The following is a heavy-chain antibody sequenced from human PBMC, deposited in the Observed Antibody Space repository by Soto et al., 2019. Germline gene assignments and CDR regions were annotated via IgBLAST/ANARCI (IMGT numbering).Heavy chain of an antibody. CDR1: GGTFSSYA. D-gene: IGHD6-13*01. V-gene: IGHV1-69*13. Sequence: ASVKVSCKASGGTFSSYAISWVRQAPGQGLEWMGGIIPIFGTANYAQKFQGRVTITADESTSTAYMELSSLRSEDTAVYYCARGQLVPGGYYYYYGMDVWGQGTTVTVSS. CDR2: IIPIFGTA. CDR3: ARGQLVPGGYYYYYGMDV. J-gene: IGHJ6*02.